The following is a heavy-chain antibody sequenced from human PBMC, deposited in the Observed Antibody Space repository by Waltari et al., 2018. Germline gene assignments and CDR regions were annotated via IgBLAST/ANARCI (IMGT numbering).Heavy chain of an antibody. D-gene: IGHD6-6*01. J-gene: IGHJ4*02. CDR2: IYYSGST. V-gene: IGHV4-31*03. Sequence: QVQLQESGPGLVKPSQTLSLTCTVSGGSISSGGYYWSWIRQHPGKGLEWIGYIYYSGSTYDTPSLKSRVTISVDTSKNPFSLKLSSVTAADTAVYYCARTPPSRDYFDYWGQGTLVTVSS. CDR1: GGSISSGGYY. CDR3: ARTPPSRDYFDY.